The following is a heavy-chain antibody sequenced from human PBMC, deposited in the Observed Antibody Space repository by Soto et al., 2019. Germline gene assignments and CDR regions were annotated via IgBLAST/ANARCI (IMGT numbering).Heavy chain of an antibody. V-gene: IGHV5-51*03. Sequence: EVHLVQSGAEVKKPGESLQISCQGSADTFSNYWIGWVRQMPGKGLEWMGIMNPRDSDTRYSPPFQGQVTISVDRSSNTSYLQWTSRTAAETAMYYWAGGASHKWDYWGQGALVTVSS. CDR2: MNPRDSDT. CDR3: AGGASHKWDY. CDR1: ADTFSNYW. D-gene: IGHD1-26*01. J-gene: IGHJ4*02.